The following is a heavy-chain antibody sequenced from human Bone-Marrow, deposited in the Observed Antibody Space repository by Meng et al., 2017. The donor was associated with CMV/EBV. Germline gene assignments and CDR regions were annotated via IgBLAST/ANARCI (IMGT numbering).Heavy chain of an antibody. Sequence: GESLKISCAASGFTVSNHGMHWVRQAPGKGLEWVSSISSSSSYIYYADSVKGRFTISRDNAKNSLYLQMNGLRAEDTAVYYCARWTHKELNWFDPWGQGTLVPVSS. V-gene: IGHV3-21*01. CDR2: ISSSSSYI. CDR3: ARWTHKELNWFDP. CDR1: GFTVSNHG. D-gene: IGHD3-10*01. J-gene: IGHJ5*02.